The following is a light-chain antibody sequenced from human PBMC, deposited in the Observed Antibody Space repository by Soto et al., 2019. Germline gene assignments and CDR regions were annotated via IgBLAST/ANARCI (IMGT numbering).Light chain of an antibody. V-gene: IGKV3-20*01. CDR3: HQYGTSPLT. CDR1: QSISTS. J-gene: IGKJ4*01. CDR2: GAS. Sequence: EIVMTQSPSTLSVSPGERATLSCRASQSISTSLAWFQQKPGQAPRLLIYGASSRGTGIPDRFSGSGSGTDFTLTISRLEPEDFAVYYCHQYGTSPLTFGGGTKVDIK.